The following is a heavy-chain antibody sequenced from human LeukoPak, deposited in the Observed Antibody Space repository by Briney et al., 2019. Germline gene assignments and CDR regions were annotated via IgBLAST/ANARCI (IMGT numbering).Heavy chain of an antibody. J-gene: IGHJ4*02. D-gene: IGHD3-10*01. CDR2: ISYDGSNK. Sequence: GGSLRLSCAASGLIFSSYWMSWVRQAPGKGLEWVSVISYDGSNKYYADSVKGRFTISRDNSKNTLYLEMNSLRAEDTAVYYCARDLGYYGSGKQNYWGQGTLVTVSS. CDR1: GLIFSSYW. CDR3: ARDLGYYGSGKQNY. V-gene: IGHV3-30*03.